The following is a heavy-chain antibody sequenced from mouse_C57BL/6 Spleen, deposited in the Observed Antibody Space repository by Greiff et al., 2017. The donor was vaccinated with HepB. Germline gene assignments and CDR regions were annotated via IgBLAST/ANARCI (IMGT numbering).Heavy chain of an antibody. D-gene: IGHD1-1*02. V-gene: IGHV5-16*01. CDR3: ARVGGSWFDY. J-gene: IGHJ2*01. CDR2: INYDGSST. CDR1: GFTFSDYY. Sequence: DVQLVESEGGLVQPGSSMKLSCTASGFTFSDYYMAWVRQVPEKGLEWVANINYDGSSTYYLDSLKSRFIISRDNAKNILYLQMSSLKSEDTATYYCARVGGSWFDYWGQGTTLTVSS.